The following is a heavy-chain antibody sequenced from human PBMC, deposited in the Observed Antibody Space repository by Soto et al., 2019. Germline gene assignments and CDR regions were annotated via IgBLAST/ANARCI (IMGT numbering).Heavy chain of an antibody. V-gene: IGHV4-39*01. Sequence: SETLSLTCTVSGGSISSSVYYWGWIRQPPGKGLEWNGSIYYSGSTYYNPSLKSRVTISVDTSKNQFSLKMRSVNAADTALYYCATMGPLTVTAFYYGMDVWCQGTTVTVS. J-gene: IGHJ6*02. CDR2: IYYSGST. CDR1: GGSISSSVYY. D-gene: IGHD4-17*01. CDR3: ATMGPLTVTAFYYGMDV.